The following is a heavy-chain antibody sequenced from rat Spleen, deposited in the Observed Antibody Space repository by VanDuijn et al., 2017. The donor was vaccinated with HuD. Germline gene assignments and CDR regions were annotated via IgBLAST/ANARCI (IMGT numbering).Heavy chain of an antibody. CDR2: IWGDGST. V-gene: IGHV2-13*01. Sequence: QVQLKESGPGLVQPSQTPSLTCTVSGFSLTNYGVSWVRQPPGEGLEWMGIIWGDGSTNYNSALKSRLSISRDTSKSQVFLKMNSLQTEDTAIYFCTRANWAPDYWGQGVMVTVSS. J-gene: IGHJ2*01. CDR1: GFSLTNYG. D-gene: IGHD5-1*01. CDR3: TRANWAPDY.